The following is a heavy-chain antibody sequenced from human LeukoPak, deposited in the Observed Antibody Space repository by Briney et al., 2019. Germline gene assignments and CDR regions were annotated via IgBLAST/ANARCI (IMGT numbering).Heavy chain of an antibody. V-gene: IGHV1-2*02. D-gene: IGHD3-10*01. Sequence: ASVKVSCKASGYTFTGYYLHWVRQAPGQGLEWMGWINPNSGDTGNAEKFQGRVTMTRDTSISTAYMELSRLSSDDTAVYYCARDGPSMVPDYDYWGQGTLVTVSS. CDR2: INPNSGDT. CDR1: GYTFTGYY. CDR3: ARDGPSMVPDYDY. J-gene: IGHJ4*02.